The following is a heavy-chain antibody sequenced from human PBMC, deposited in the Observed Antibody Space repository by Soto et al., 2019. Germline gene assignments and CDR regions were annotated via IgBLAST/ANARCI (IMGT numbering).Heavy chain of an antibody. J-gene: IGHJ6*02. Sequence: EVQLVESGGGLIQPGGSLRLSCAASGFTVSSNYMSWVRQAPGKGLELVSVIYSGGSTYYADSVKGRFTISRDNSKNTLYLQMNSLRAEDTAVYYCARDFQDTIFYPYGMDVWGQGTTVTVSS. D-gene: IGHD3-3*01. V-gene: IGHV3-53*01. CDR3: ARDFQDTIFYPYGMDV. CDR2: IYSGGST. CDR1: GFTVSSNY.